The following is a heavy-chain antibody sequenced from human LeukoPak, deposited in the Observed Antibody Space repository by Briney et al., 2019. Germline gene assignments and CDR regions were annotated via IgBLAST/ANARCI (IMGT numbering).Heavy chain of an antibody. J-gene: IGHJ1*01. V-gene: IGHV3-11*01. CDR1: GLSFSDYY. CDR2: ISSGGDIM. Sequence: GGSLSLSCAASGLSFSDYYVSWLRQAPGKGLQWVSYISSGGDIMHYADSVKGRFTSSRDNAKNSGYLEMNSLGDEDTAVYYCATNLIGAGEYFQQWGQGTLVTVSS. D-gene: IGHD2/OR15-2a*01. CDR3: ATNLIGAGEYFQQ.